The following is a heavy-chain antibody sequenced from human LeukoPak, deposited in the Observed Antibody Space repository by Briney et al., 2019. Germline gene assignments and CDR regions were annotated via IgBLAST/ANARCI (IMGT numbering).Heavy chain of an antibody. J-gene: IGHJ4*02. D-gene: IGHD2-2*02. CDR2: ISAYNGNT. V-gene: IGHV1-18*01. Sequence: ASVKVSCKASGYTFTSYGISWVRQAPGQGLEWMGGISAYNGNTNYAQKLQGRVTMTTDTSTSTAYMELRSLRSDDTAVYYCARDPLVPAAIRSIAKDYWGQGTLVTVSS. CDR1: GYTFTSYG. CDR3: ARDPLVPAAIRSIAKDY.